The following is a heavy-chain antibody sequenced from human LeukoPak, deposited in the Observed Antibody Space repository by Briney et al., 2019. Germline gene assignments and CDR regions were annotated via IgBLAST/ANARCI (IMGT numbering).Heavy chain of an antibody. J-gene: IGHJ4*02. Sequence: SETLSLTCTVSGGSISSNNYYWGWIRQPPGKGLEWIGSIYYSGSTYYNPSLKSRITISVDTSKNQFSLKLSSVTAADTAVYYCARLGVSYRDVHCWGQGSLVTVSS. CDR2: IYYSGST. CDR3: ARLGVSYRDVHC. CDR1: GGSISSNNYY. V-gene: IGHV4-39*01. D-gene: IGHD1-26*01.